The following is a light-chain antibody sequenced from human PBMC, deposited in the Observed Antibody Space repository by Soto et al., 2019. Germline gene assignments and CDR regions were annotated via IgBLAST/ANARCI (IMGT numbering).Light chain of an antibody. CDR2: DAS. CDR1: QSVSGSY. J-gene: IGKJ1*01. CDR3: QQYASSPRT. Sequence: EIMLAQAPGTLSSSPGDRAPLSCRASQSVSGSYLAWYQQKPGQAPRLLIYDASSRATGIPDRFSGSGSGTDFTLTISRLEPEDFAVYYCQQYASSPRTFGQGTKVDIK. V-gene: IGKV3-20*01.